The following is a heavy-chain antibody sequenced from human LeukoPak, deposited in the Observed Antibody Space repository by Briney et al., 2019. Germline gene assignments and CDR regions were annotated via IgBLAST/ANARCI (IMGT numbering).Heavy chain of an antibody. CDR3: AGVSGFGELLQVYYYYGMDV. V-gene: IGHV3-48*04. D-gene: IGHD3-10*01. J-gene: IGHJ6*02. CDR2: ISSSSSTI. Sequence: GGSLRLSCAASGFTFSSYSMNWVRQAPGKGLEWVSYISSSSSTIYYADSVKGRFTISRDNAKNSLYLQMNSLRAEDTAVYYCAGVSGFGELLQVYYYYGMDVWGQGTTVTVSS. CDR1: GFTFSSYS.